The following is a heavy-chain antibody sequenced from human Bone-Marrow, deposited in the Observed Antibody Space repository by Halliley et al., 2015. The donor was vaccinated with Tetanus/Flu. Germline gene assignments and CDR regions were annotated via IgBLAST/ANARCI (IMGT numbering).Heavy chain of an antibody. D-gene: IGHD4-4*01. V-gene: IGHV4-59*02. CDR3: ATERGNDDFSNWFDP. CDR2: ISDSGST. CDR1: GGSVSAYS. Sequence: TLSLTCTVSGGSVSAYSWSWIRQPPGKGLEWIGSISDSGSTDYNPTLKSRVTFSVDTSKNQLSLRLRSVTAADTAVYYCATERGNDDFSNWFDPWGQGTLVTVSS. J-gene: IGHJ5*02.